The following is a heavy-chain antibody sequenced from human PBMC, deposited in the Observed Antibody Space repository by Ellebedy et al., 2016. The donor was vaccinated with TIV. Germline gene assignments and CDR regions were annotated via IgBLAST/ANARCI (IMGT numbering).Heavy chain of an antibody. D-gene: IGHD6-19*01. CDR2: IYPGDSDT. CDR1: GYSFTSYW. CDR3: ARHYSSGWQLKALDY. Sequence: GESLKISCKGSGYSFTSYWIGWVRQMPGKGLEWMGIIYPGDSDTRYSPSFQGQVTISADKSISTAYLQWSSLKASDTAMYYCARHYSSGWQLKALDYWGQGTLVTVSS. J-gene: IGHJ4*02. V-gene: IGHV5-51*01.